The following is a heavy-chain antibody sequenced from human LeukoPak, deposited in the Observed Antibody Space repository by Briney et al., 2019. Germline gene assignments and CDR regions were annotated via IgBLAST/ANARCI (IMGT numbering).Heavy chain of an antibody. V-gene: IGHV3-21*01. CDR1: GFTFSSYS. CDR2: ISSSSSYI. D-gene: IGHD3-10*01. CDR3: ARGRFGEFAIDY. J-gene: IGHJ4*02. Sequence: GGSLRPSCAASGFTFSSYSMNWVRQAPGKGLEWVSSISSSSSYIYYADSVKGRFTISRDNAKNSLYLQMNSLRAEDTAVYYCARGRFGEFAIDYWGQGTLVTVSS.